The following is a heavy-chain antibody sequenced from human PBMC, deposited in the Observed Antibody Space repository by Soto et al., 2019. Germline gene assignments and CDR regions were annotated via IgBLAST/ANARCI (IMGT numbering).Heavy chain of an antibody. D-gene: IGHD2-15*01. CDR2: ISGSGGST. CDR1: GFTFSSHA. Sequence: RRLSCAASGFTFSSHAMSWVRQAPGKGLEWVSAISGSGGSTYYADSVKGRFTISGDNSKNTLYLQMNSLRAEDTAVYYCAFLGYCSGGSCSSRRAFDIWGQGTMVTVSS. CDR3: AFLGYCSGGSCSSRRAFDI. V-gene: IGHV3-23*01. J-gene: IGHJ3*02.